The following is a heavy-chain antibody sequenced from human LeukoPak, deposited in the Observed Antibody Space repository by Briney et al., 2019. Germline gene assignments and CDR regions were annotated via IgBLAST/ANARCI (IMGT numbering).Heavy chain of an antibody. CDR3: ARGGTHTAMVGY. CDR2: ISSSSSYI. J-gene: IGHJ4*02. D-gene: IGHD5-18*01. V-gene: IGHV3-21*01. CDR1: GFTLSSYS. Sequence: GGSLRLSCAASGFTLSSYSMNWVRQAPGKGLEWVSSISSSSSYIYYADSVKGRFTISRDNAKNSLYPQMNSLRAEDTAVYYCARGGTHTAMVGYWGQGTLVTVSS.